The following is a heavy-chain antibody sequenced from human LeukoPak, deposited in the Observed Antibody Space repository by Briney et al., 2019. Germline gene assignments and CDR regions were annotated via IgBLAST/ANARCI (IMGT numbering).Heavy chain of an antibody. CDR1: GFPFTSYG. D-gene: IGHD3-22*01. CDR2: ISYDGSNK. J-gene: IGHJ4*02. V-gene: IGHV3-30*18. CDR3: AKDPNLKYYYDSSGFDY. Sequence: GGSLRLSCAASGFPFTSYGMSWVRQAPGKGLEWVAVISYDGSNKYYADSVKGRFTISRDNSKNTLYLQMNSLRAEDTAVYYCAKDPNLKYYYDSSGFDYWGQGTLVTVSS.